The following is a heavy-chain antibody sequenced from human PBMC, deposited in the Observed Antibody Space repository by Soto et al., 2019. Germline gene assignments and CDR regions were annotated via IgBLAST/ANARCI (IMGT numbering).Heavy chain of an antibody. D-gene: IGHD6-6*01. J-gene: IGHJ6*02. Sequence: SVKVSCKASGGTFSSYAISWVRQAPGQGLEWMGGIIPIFGTANYAQKFQGRVTITADESTSTAYMELSSLRSEDTAVYYCAACIAARPRYYGMDVWGQGTTVTVSS. CDR3: AACIAARPRYYGMDV. CDR1: GGTFSSYA. V-gene: IGHV1-69*13. CDR2: IIPIFGTA.